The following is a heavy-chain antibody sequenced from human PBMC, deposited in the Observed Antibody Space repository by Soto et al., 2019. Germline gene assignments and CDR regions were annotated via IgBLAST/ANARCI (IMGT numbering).Heavy chain of an antibody. V-gene: IGHV4-61*01. CDR1: GDSVSSGTYH. Sequence: QVQLQESGPGLVKPSETLSLTCIVSGDSVSSGTYHWSWIRQPPGKGLEWIGYIYHRGSTNYNPSLKSRVTISIDTSRNQFSLKVNSVTAADTAVYYCARGLDYVGFDYWGQGTLVAVSS. CDR2: IYHRGST. CDR3: ARGLDYVGFDY. D-gene: IGHD4-17*01. J-gene: IGHJ4*02.